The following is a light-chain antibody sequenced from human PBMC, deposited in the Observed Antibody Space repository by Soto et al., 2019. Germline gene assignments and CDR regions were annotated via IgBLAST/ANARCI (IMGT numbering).Light chain of an antibody. Sequence: EIVLTQSPGTLSLSSGERATLSCRASQSVSNNYLAWYQQKPGQAPRLLIYGASNRATGIPARFSGSGSGTDFTLTISSLEPEDFAVYYCQQYGSSGTFGQGTKVDI. CDR2: GAS. CDR1: QSVSNNY. J-gene: IGKJ1*01. V-gene: IGKV3-20*01. CDR3: QQYGSSGT.